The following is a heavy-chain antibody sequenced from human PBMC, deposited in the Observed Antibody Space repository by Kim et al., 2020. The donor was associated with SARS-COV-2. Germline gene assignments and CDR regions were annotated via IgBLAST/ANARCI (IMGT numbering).Heavy chain of an antibody. V-gene: IGHV1-69*13. J-gene: IGHJ5*02. CDR3: ARDPPPSTAYWYNWFDP. CDR2: IIPIFGTA. D-gene: IGHD2-8*02. Sequence: SVKVSCKASGGTFSSYAISWVRQAPGQGLEWMGGIIPIFGTANYAQKFQGRVTITADESTSTAYMELSSLRSEDTAVYYCARDPPPSTAYWYNWFDPWGQGTLVTVSS. CDR1: GGTFSSYA.